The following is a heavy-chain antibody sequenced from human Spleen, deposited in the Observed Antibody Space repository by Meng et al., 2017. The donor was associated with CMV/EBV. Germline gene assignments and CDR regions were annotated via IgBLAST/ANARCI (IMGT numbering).Heavy chain of an antibody. CDR2: ISYDGSNK. CDR1: FSSYA. Sequence: FSSYAMHWGRQAPGKGLEWVAVISYDGSNKYYADSVKGRFTISRDNSKNTLYLQMNSLRAEDTAVYYCARGGYSSGWYPPVSYYFDYWGQGTLVTVSS. V-gene: IGHV3-30-3*01. J-gene: IGHJ4*02. D-gene: IGHD6-19*01. CDR3: ARGGYSSGWYPPVSYYFDY.